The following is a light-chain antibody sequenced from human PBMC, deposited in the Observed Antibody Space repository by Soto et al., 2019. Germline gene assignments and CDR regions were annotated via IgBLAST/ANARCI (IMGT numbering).Light chain of an antibody. CDR2: EVR. J-gene: IGLJ1*01. Sequence: QSVLTQPASVSGSPGQSITISCTGASSDVGAYNYVSWYQQYPGKAPKVIIFEVRKRPSGVSNRFSGSKSGDTASLTISGLQDEQQADSYRSSYTYRTTFVLGTGTKVTV. CDR1: SSDVGAYNY. CDR3: SSYTYRTTFV. V-gene: IGLV2-14*01.